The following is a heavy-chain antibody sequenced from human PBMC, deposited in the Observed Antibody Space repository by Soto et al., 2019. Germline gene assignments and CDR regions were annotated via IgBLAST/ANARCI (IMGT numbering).Heavy chain of an antibody. Sequence: PSETLSLTCTVSGGSISSSSYYWGWIRQPPGKGLEWIGSIYYSGSTYYNPSLKSRVTISVDTSKNQFSLKLSSVTAADTAVYYCARLSSSWYEPSLYYYYGMDVWGQGTTVT. D-gene: IGHD6-13*01. CDR3: ARLSSSWYEPSLYYYYGMDV. CDR2: IYYSGST. V-gene: IGHV4-39*01. CDR1: GGSISSSSYY. J-gene: IGHJ6*02.